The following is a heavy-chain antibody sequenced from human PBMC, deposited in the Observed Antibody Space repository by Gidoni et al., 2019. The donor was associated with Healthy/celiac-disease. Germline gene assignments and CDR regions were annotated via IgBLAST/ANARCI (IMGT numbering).Heavy chain of an antibody. CDR3: ARERGIAVAGPLEPWIDY. CDR2: RWYNGRNK. J-gene: IGHJ4*02. V-gene: IGHV3-33*01. Sequence: QVQLVASGVGVFQPGRSLCRSCDPSGFPFGSDGMHWVRQAAGKGLEWVAVRWYNGRNKYYADSVKGRFTISRDNSKNTLYLQMNSLRAENTAVYYCARERGIAVAGPLEPWIDYWGQGTLVTVSS. CDR1: GFPFGSDG. D-gene: IGHD6-19*01.